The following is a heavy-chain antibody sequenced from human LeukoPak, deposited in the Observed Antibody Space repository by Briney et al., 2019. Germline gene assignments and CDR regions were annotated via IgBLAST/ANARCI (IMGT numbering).Heavy chain of an antibody. Sequence: PGGSLRLSCAASGFTFSSYGMHWVRQAPGRGLEWVAFIRYDGSNKYYADSVKGRFTISRDNSKNTLYLQMNSLRAEDTAVYYCAKDQDDYGGSFDYWGHGTPVTVSS. CDR2: IRYDGSNK. CDR3: AKDQDDYGGSFDY. CDR1: GFTFSSYG. J-gene: IGHJ4*01. V-gene: IGHV3-30*02. D-gene: IGHD4-17*01.